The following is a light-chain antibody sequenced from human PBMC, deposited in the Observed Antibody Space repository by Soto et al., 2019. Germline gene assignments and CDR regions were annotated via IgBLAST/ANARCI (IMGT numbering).Light chain of an antibody. CDR3: QQRSNWPWTT. Sequence: EIVLTQSPATLSLSPGESATLSCRASESVNIYISWYQQKPAQAPRLLICDASNRATGIPTRFSGSGSGTDFSLTISSLEPEAFAVYYCQQRSNWPWTTFGQGTRVELK. CDR2: DAS. J-gene: IGKJ1*01. CDR1: ESVNIY. V-gene: IGKV3-11*01.